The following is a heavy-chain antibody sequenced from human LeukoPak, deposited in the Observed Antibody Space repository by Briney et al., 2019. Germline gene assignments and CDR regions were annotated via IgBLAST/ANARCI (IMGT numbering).Heavy chain of an antibody. J-gene: IGHJ6*04. CDR1: GFTFSSYE. V-gene: IGHV3-48*03. D-gene: IGHD3-9*01. CDR3: ARVLYILRYFDY. CDR2: ISSSGSTI. Sequence: GGSLRLSCAASGFTFSSYEMNWVRQAPGKGLEWVSYISSSGSTIYYADSVKGRFTISRDNSKNTLYLQMNSLRAEDTAVYYCARVLYILRYFDYWGKGTTVTISS.